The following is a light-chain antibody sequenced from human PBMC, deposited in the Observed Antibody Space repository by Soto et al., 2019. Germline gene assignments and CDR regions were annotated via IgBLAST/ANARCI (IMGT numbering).Light chain of an antibody. CDR1: SSNIGNNA. V-gene: IGLV1-36*01. CDR2: YDD. J-gene: IGLJ1*01. CDR3: AAWDDSLNGRV. Sequence: QSVLTQPPSVSEAPRQRVTISCSGSSSNIGNNAVNWYQQLPGKAPKLLIYYDDLLPSGVSDRFSGPKSGTSASLAISGLQSDDEADYYCAAWDDSLNGRVFGTGTKLTVL.